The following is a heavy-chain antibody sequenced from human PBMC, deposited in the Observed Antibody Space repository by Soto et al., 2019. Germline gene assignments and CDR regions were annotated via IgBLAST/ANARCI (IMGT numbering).Heavy chain of an antibody. J-gene: IGHJ4*02. CDR2: ISYDGSKK. V-gene: IGHV3-30-3*01. Sequence: QVQLVESGGGVVQPGRSLRLSCAASGFTFSSYAMHWVRQAPGKGLEWVAVISYDGSKKYYADSVKGRFTISRDNSKNPLYLQINSLRADDPAVYYCARVLRRSNIFTGPPPGPYWGQRTLVTVSS. CDR1: GFTFSSYA. D-gene: IGHD3-9*01. CDR3: ARVLRRSNIFTGPPPGPY.